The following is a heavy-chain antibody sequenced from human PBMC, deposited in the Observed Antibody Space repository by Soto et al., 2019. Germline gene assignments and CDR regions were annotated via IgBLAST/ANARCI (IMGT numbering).Heavy chain of an antibody. D-gene: IGHD3-10*01. J-gene: IGHJ4*02. V-gene: IGHV1-2*02. CDR2: INPNGGGT. CDR3: ARAVPNMIQGVRLRVDQ. CDR1: GYTFTAYY. Sequence: GASVKVSCKASGYTFTAYYIHWVRQAPGQGLEWMGWINPNGGGTKYAQKFQGRVTMTRDTSINTAYMELTRLTSDDTAVYYCARAVPNMIQGVRLRVDQCGQGPLVTACS.